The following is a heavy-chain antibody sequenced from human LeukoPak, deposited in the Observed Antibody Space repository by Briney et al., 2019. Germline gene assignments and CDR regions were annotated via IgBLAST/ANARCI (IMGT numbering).Heavy chain of an antibody. CDR2: KYYSGST. J-gene: IGHJ5*02. CDR3: ARAGWELLDNWFDP. D-gene: IGHD1-26*01. Sequence: SETLSLTCTVSGGSITSYYWSWIRHSPGKGLEWIGYKYYSGSTNYNPSLKSRVTISVDTSKNQFSLKLSSVTAADTAVYYCARAGWELLDNWFDPWGQGTLVTVSS. CDR1: GGSITSYY. V-gene: IGHV4-59*01.